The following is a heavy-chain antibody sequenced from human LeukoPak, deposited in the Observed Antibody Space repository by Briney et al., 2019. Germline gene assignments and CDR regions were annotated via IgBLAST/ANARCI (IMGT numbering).Heavy chain of an antibody. D-gene: IGHD2-15*01. V-gene: IGHV1-18*01. CDR1: GYTFNSYG. CDR3: ARSGLGYCSGGSCA. Sequence: ASVKVSCKASGYTFNSYGISWVRQAPGQGLEWMGWISAYNGNTNYAQKLQGRVTMTTDTSTSTAYMELRSLRSEDTAVYYCARSGLGYCSGGSCAWGQGTLVTVSS. CDR2: ISAYNGNT. J-gene: IGHJ4*02.